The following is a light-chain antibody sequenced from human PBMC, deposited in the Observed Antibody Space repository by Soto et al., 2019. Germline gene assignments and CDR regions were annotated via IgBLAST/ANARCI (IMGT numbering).Light chain of an antibody. J-gene: IGKJ3*01. Sequence: EIVLTQSPATLSLSPGERATLSCRASQSVSSYLAWYQQKPGRAPRLPIYDASNRATGIPARFSGSGSGTDFTLTISSLEPEDFAVYYCQQRSNWPPLTFGPGTKVDIK. CDR2: DAS. V-gene: IGKV3-11*01. CDR3: QQRSNWPPLT. CDR1: QSVSSY.